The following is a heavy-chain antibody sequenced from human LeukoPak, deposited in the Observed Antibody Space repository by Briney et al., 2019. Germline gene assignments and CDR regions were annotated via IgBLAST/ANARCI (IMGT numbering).Heavy chain of an antibody. CDR1: GGSISSYY. D-gene: IGHD5-12*01. CDR2: IYYSGST. Sequence: SETLSLTCTVSGGSISSYYWSWIRQPPGKGLECIGYIYYSGSTYYNSSLKSRVTMSVDTSKNQFSLNLSSVTAADTAVYYCARGPLDSGYTYFDYWGQGTLVSVAS. V-gene: IGHV4-59*12. CDR3: ARGPLDSGYTYFDY. J-gene: IGHJ4*02.